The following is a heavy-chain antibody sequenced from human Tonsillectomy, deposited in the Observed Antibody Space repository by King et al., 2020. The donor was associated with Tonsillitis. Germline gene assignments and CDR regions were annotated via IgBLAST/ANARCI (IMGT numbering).Heavy chain of an antibody. D-gene: IGHD2-2*01. J-gene: IGHJ4*02. CDR1: GGSISSSSYY. CDR2: IYYSGST. V-gene: IGHV4-39*01. CDR3: ARHRKYCSSTSCHYIDY. Sequence: QLQESGPGLVKPSETLSLTCTVSGGSISSSSYYWGWIRQPPGKGLEWIGSIYYSGSTYYNPSLKSRVTISVDTSKNQFSLKLSSVTAADTAVYYCARHRKYCSSTSCHYIDYWGQGTLVTVSS.